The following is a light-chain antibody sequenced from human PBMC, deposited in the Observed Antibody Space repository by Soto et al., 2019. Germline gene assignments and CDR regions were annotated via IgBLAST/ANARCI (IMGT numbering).Light chain of an antibody. CDR2: WAP. CDR1: QSVLYSSNNKNY. J-gene: IGKJ1*01. CDR3: QQET. Sequence: DIVMTQSPDSLAVSLGERATINCKSSQSVLYSSNNKNYLAWYQQNPGQPPKLLIYWAPTRESGVPDRFSGRGPGTEFPLTIRRLHAEVVPVYYRQQETFGQGTKVDIK. V-gene: IGKV4-1*01.